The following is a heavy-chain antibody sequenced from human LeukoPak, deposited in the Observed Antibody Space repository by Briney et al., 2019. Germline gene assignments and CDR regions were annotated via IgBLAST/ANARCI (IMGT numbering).Heavy chain of an antibody. J-gene: IGHJ4*02. CDR2: ISSSSSYI. Sequence: PGGSLRLSCAASGFTFSSYSMNWVRQAPGKGLEWVSSISSSSSYIYYADSVKGRFTISRDNAKNSLYLQMNSLRAEDTAVYYCARPRTPDCSSTSCYAIAVAVHFDYWGQGTLVTVSS. D-gene: IGHD2-2*01. CDR3: ARPRTPDCSSTSCYAIAVAVHFDY. CDR1: GFTFSSYS. V-gene: IGHV3-21*01.